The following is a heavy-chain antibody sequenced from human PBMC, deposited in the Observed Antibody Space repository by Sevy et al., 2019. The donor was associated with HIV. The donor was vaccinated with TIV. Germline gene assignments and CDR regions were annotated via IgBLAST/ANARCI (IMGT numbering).Heavy chain of an antibody. Sequence: GGSLRLSCAASGITFSGYAMNWVRQAPGKGLDWVSVMYSGGGTYYADSVKGRFTISRDDSKNTLYLQMSSLRVEDAAVYYCARDWGVGNYRAMDVWGPGTTVTVSS. J-gene: IGHJ6*02. D-gene: IGHD3-16*01. CDR2: MYSGGGT. CDR1: GITFSGYA. V-gene: IGHV3-23*01. CDR3: ARDWGVGNYRAMDV.